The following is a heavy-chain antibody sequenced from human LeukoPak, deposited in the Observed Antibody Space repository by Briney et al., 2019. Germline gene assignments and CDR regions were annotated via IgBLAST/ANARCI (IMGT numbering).Heavy chain of an antibody. CDR3: ARAGYYDSSGYYDFDY. CDR2: FFYTGRN. CDR1: GGSINSGSYY. J-gene: IGHJ4*02. V-gene: IGHV4-39*07. D-gene: IGHD3-22*01. Sequence: SETLSLTCTVSGGSINSGSYYWGWVRQPPGKGLEWIGSFFYTGRNYHYNPSLRSRVSFSIDTSNKQFSLKLTSVTAADTAVYYCARAGYYDSSGYYDFDYWGQGTLVTVSS.